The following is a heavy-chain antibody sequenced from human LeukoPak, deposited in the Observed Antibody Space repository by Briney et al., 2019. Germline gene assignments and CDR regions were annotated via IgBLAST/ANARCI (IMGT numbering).Heavy chain of an antibody. CDR3: ARHTVNNYYYYGMDV. V-gene: IGHV1-18*01. D-gene: IGHD4-17*01. J-gene: IGHJ6*02. CDR2: ISAYNGNT. Sequence: ASVEVSCKASGYTFTSYGISWVRQAPGQGLEWMGWISAYNGNTNYAQKLQGRVTMTTDTSTSTAYMELRSLRSDDTAVYYCARHTVNNYYYYGMDVWGQGTTVTVSS. CDR1: GYTFTSYG.